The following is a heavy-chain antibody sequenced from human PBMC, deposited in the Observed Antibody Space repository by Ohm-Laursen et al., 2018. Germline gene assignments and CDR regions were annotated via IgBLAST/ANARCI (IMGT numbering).Heavy chain of an antibody. J-gene: IGHJ3*01. CDR1: GFTFSSFA. V-gene: IGHV3-23*01. Sequence: SLRLSCAASGFTFSSFAMTWVRQAPGTGLERVSVISGSGTGDSTYYADSVKGRFTISRDNSNNTQDLQMNSLRVEDTGIYYWARDRYQLGSGRDAFDVWGQGTMVTVSS. D-gene: IGHD3-10*01. CDR3: ARDRYQLGSGRDAFDV. CDR2: ISGSGTGDST.